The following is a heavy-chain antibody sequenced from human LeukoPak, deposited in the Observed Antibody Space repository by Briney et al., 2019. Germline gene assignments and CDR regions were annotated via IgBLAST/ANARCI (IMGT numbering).Heavy chain of an antibody. V-gene: IGHV3-7*03. D-gene: IGHD3-10*01. CDR3: ARGDTYYYAFDI. Sequence: GGSLRLSCAASGFTFSNYWMSWVRQAPGKGLEWVANIKQDGSEKYYVNSVKGRFTISRDNAKNSLYLQMNSLRAEDTAVYYCARGDTYYYAFDIWGQGTMVTVSS. CDR1: GFTFSNYW. CDR2: IKQDGSEK. J-gene: IGHJ3*02.